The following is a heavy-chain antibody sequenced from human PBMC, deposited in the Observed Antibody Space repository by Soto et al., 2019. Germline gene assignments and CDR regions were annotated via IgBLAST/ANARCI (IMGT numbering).Heavy chain of an antibody. CDR1: GGTFSSSP. CDR2: IIPIFGST. J-gene: IGHJ3*02. Sequence: QVQLVQSGAEVKKPGSSVKVSCKASGGTFSSSPFSWVRQAPGQGLAWMGTIIPIFGSTNYAPRFQSRITISAAESTGTGYMELTSLRTDDPAVYYCARVFSSGWYEAFDIWGQGTLVTVS. V-gene: IGHV1-69*18. D-gene: IGHD6-19*01. CDR3: ARVFSSGWYEAFDI.